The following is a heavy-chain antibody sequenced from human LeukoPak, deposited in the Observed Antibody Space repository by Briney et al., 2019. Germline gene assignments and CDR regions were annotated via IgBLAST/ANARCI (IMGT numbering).Heavy chain of an antibody. J-gene: IGHJ4*02. CDR2: IGGHGGST. Sequence: LGGSLRLSCAASGFTFDAYAMYWVRQAPGKGLECVSLIGGHGGSTYYADSVKGRFTISRDNSKNSLYLQMNSLRTEDTALYYCAKEHSASGRVDYWGQGTLVTVPS. V-gene: IGHV3-43*02. D-gene: IGHD1-26*01. CDR1: GFTFDAYA. CDR3: AKEHSASGRVDY.